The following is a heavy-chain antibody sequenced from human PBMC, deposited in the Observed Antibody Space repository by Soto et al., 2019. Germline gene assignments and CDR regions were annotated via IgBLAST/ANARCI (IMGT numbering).Heavy chain of an antibody. CDR1: GGTFSSYT. CDR3: ARDRDVVVPAATETDY. V-gene: IGHV1-69*08. CDR2: IIPILGIA. D-gene: IGHD2-2*01. Sequence: VQLVQSGAEVKKPGSSVKVSCKASGGTFSSYTISWVRQAPGQGLEWMGRIIPILGIANYAQKFQGRVTITADKSTSTAYMELSSLRSEDTAVYYCARDRDVVVPAATETDYWGQGTLVTVSS. J-gene: IGHJ4*02.